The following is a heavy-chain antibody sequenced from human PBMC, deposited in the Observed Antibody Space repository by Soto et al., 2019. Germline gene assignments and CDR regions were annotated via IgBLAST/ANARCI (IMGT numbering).Heavy chain of an antibody. Sequence: GGSLRLSCTASGFTFGDYAMSWFRQAPGKGLEWVGFIRRKAYGGTTEYAASVKGRFTISRDDSNSIAYLQMNSMKTEDTAVYYCTRVDQDFSSGCPHNWLDPWGQGTMVTVSS. J-gene: IGHJ5*02. V-gene: IGHV3-49*03. CDR3: TRVDQDFSSGCPHNWLDP. CDR1: GFTFGDYA. CDR2: IRRKAYGGTT. D-gene: IGHD3-3*01.